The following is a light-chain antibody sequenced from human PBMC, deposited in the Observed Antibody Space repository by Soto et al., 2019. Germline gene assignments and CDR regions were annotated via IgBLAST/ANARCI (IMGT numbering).Light chain of an antibody. CDR1: SSDVGGYNY. CDR3: SSYTCSSTPYV. Sequence: QSVLTQPASVSGSPGQSITISCTGTSSDVGGYNYVSWYQQHPGKAPKLMIYDVSNRPSGVSNRFSGSKSGNTASLTISGLQAEXEADYYCSSYTCSSTPYVFGTGTKVTVL. CDR2: DVS. V-gene: IGLV2-14*01. J-gene: IGLJ1*01.